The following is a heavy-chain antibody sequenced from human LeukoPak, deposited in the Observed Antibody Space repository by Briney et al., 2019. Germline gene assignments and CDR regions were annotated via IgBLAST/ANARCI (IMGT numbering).Heavy chain of an antibody. V-gene: IGHV1-18*01. Sequence: ASVKVSCKASGYTFTSYGISWVRQAPGQGLEWMGWISAYNGNTNYAQKLQGRVTMTTDTSTGTAYMELRSLRSDDTAVYYCARDVVRDSSGWYGGDFDYWGQGTLVTVSS. J-gene: IGHJ4*02. CDR2: ISAYNGNT. CDR1: GYTFTSYG. CDR3: ARDVVRDSSGWYGGDFDY. D-gene: IGHD6-19*01.